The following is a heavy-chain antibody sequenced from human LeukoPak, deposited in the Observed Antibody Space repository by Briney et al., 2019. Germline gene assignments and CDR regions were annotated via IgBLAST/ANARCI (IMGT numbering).Heavy chain of an antibody. CDR2: ITDSGRKT. D-gene: IGHD4-17*01. V-gene: IGHV3-23*01. J-gene: IGHJ4*02. CDR3: AKITKATTPNY. CDR1: GFTFSNYW. Sequence: GGSLRLSCGASGFTFSNYWMSWVRQAPGRGLEWVSGITDSGRKTYYADSVKGRFSISRDNSKNTVYLQMSDLRAEDTAVYYCAKITKATTPNYWGQGTLVTVSS.